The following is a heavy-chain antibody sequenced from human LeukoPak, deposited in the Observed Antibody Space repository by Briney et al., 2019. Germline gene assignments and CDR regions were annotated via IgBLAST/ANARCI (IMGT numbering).Heavy chain of an antibody. D-gene: IGHD3-9*01. CDR3: ARSFYDILIGYYQYFDY. J-gene: IGHJ4*02. V-gene: IGHV3-66*01. Sequence: GGSLRLSGVASGLSVSSNYMSWVRQAPGKGLEGVPVIYRDGSSYYAESVKGRFTISRDNSKNTLYIQMNSLRAEDTAVHYCARSFYDILIGYYQYFDYWGQGTLVTVSS. CDR1: GLSVSSNY. CDR2: IYRDGSS.